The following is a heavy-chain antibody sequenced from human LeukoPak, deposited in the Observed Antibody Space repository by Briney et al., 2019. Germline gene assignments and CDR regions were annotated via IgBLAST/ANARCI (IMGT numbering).Heavy chain of an antibody. Sequence: SSETLSLTCTVSGGSISSGGYYWSWIRQPPGKGLEWIGYIYHSGSTYYNPSLKSRVTISVDRSKNQFSLKLSSVTAADTAVYYCARGGFGSGYYFDYWGQGTLVTVSS. CDR3: ARGGFGSGYYFDY. D-gene: IGHD5-12*01. CDR2: IYHSGST. V-gene: IGHV4-30-2*01. CDR1: GGSISSGGYY. J-gene: IGHJ4*02.